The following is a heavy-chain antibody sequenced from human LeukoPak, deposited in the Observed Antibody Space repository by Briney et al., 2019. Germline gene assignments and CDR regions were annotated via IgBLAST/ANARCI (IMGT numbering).Heavy chain of an antibody. J-gene: IGHJ4*02. CDR3: AKDLLGYCSSTSCSYFDY. D-gene: IGHD2-2*01. CDR2: IRYDGSNK. Sequence: PGGSLRLSSAASGFTFSIYGMHWVPPAPGKGLEWVAFIRYDGSNKYYADSVKGRFTIPRDNSKNTLYMQMNSLRAEDTAVYYCAKDLLGYCSSTSCSYFDYWGQGTPGTVSS. CDR1: GFTFSIYG. V-gene: IGHV3-30*02.